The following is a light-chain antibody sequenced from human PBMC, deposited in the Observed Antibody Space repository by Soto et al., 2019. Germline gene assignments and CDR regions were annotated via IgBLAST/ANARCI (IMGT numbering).Light chain of an antibody. V-gene: IGKV3-20*01. CDR3: QQYGSSFT. J-gene: IGKJ3*01. Sequence: EIVLTPSPGTLSLSPGERATLSWSASQSVSSSYLAWYQQKPGQPPRLLIYGASSRATGIPDRFSGSGSGTDFTLTISRLEPEDCAVYYCQQYGSSFTFGPGTKVDIK. CDR2: GAS. CDR1: QSVSSSY.